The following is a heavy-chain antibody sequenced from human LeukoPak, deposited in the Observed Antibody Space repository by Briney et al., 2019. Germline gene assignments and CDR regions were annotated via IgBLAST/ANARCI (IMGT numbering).Heavy chain of an antibody. V-gene: IGHV3-21*01. CDR3: ARVRHYDSSGPGY. Sequence: GGSLRLSCAASGFTFSSYSMNWVRQAPGKGLEWVSSISSGSSYIYYADSVKGRFTISRDNAKNSLYLQMNSLRAEDTAVYYCARVRHYDSSGPGYWGQGTLVTVSS. D-gene: IGHD3-22*01. CDR2: ISSGSSYI. J-gene: IGHJ4*02. CDR1: GFTFSSYS.